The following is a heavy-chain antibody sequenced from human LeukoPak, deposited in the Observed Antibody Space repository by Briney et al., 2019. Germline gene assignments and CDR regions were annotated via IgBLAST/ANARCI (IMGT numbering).Heavy chain of an antibody. Sequence: SETLALTCAVYVGSFKFYYWICIRQPPGKRLEWMVEINHSGRTNYHRFLKSQITISVVPSKNQFSLKLSSVPAADTAVYYCARVLYSSGLQAPDGTQDFAYWGQGTLVTVSS. J-gene: IGHJ4*02. CDR2: INHSGRT. D-gene: IGHD6-19*01. CDR3: ARVLYSSGLQAPDGTQDFAY. CDR1: VGSFKFYY. V-gene: IGHV4-34*01.